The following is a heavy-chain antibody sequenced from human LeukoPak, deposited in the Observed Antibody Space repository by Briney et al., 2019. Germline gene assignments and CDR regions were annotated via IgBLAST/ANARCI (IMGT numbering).Heavy chain of an antibody. J-gene: IGHJ4*02. V-gene: IGHV4-39*01. D-gene: IGHD3-3*01. Sequence: SETLSLTCTVSGGSISSSSYYWGWIRQPPGKGLEWIGSIYYSGSTYYNPSLKSRVTISVDTSKNQFSLKLSSVTAADTAVYYCARPTYYDFWSGGFDYWGQGTLVTVSS. CDR2: IYYSGST. CDR3: ARPTYYDFWSGGFDY. CDR1: GGSISSSSYY.